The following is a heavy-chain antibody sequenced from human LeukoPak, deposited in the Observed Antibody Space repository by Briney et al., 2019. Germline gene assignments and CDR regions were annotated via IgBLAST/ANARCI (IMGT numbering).Heavy chain of an antibody. CDR3: ARALDGYNANYFDY. D-gene: IGHD5-24*01. CDR2: IYPGDSDI. Sequence: GESLKISCKGSGYSFSRHWIGWVRQMPGKVLEWMGIIYPGDSDIRYSPSFQGQVTISVDKSISTAYLQWSSPKASDNAMYYCARALDGYNANYFDYWGQGTLVTVSS. V-gene: IGHV5-51*01. CDR1: GYSFSRHW. J-gene: IGHJ4*02.